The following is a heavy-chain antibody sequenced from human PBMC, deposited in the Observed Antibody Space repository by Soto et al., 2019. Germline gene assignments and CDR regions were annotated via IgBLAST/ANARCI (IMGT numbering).Heavy chain of an antibody. V-gene: IGHV3-7*01. D-gene: IGHD3-10*01. Sequence: HPGGSLRLACAASGFTFSNYWMNWVRQAPGKGLEWVANIKEDGSERYYVDSVKGRFTISRDNAKNSLYLQMDSLRAEDTAVYYCTIQWGNYGLARHFDLRGRGTLVTGSS. CDR1: GFTFSNYW. CDR3: TIQWGNYGLARHFDL. J-gene: IGHJ2*01. CDR2: IKEDGSER.